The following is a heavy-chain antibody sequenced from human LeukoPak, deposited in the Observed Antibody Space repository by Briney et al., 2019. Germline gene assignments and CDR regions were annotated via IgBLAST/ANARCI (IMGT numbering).Heavy chain of an antibody. J-gene: IGHJ4*02. Sequence: NPGGSLRLSCAASGFTLSSYSMNWVRQAPGKGREWVSSISSSSSYIYYADSVKGRFTISRDNAKNSRYLQMNSLRAEDTAVYYCARGGIAAAGAYFDYWGQGTLVTVSS. CDR1: GFTLSSYS. D-gene: IGHD6-13*01. V-gene: IGHV3-21*01. CDR3: ARGGIAAAGAYFDY. CDR2: ISSSSSYI.